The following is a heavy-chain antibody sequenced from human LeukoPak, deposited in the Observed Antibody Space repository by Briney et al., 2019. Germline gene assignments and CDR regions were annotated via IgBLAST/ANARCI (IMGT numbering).Heavy chain of an antibody. D-gene: IGHD3-3*01. Sequence: GGSLRLSCAASGFTFSSYSMNWVRQAPGKGLEGVSSISSSSSYIYYADSVKGRFTISRDNAKNSLYLQMNSLRAEDTAVYYCARDYRALTYYDFWSGYPYFDYWGQGTLVTVSS. CDR1: GFTFSSYS. J-gene: IGHJ4*02. V-gene: IGHV3-21*01. CDR2: ISSSSSYI. CDR3: ARDYRALTYYDFWSGYPYFDY.